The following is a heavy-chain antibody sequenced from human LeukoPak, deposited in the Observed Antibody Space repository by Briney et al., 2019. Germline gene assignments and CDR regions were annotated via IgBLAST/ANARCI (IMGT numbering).Heavy chain of an antibody. CDR2: ISYDGSDK. Sequence: GGSLRLSCAASGFTFSSYGMHWVRQAPGKGLEWVAIISYDGSDKYYADSVKGRFTISRDNSKNTLYLQMNSLRVEDTAVYYCARGAVAGTNNWFDPWGQGTLVTVSS. J-gene: IGHJ5*02. CDR1: GFTFSSYG. V-gene: IGHV3-30*03. CDR3: ARGAVAGTNNWFDP. D-gene: IGHD6-19*01.